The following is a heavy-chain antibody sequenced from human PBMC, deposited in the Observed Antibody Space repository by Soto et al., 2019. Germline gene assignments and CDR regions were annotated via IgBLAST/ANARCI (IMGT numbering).Heavy chain of an antibody. CDR2: IYYSGST. CDR3: ARGVICGGSCFTNFDY. J-gene: IGHJ4*02. CDR1: GGSISSSY. D-gene: IGHD2-15*01. V-gene: IGHV4-59*01. Sequence: QVQLQESGPGLVKPSEPLSLTCTVSGGSISSSYWSWIRQPPGKGREWIGCIYYSGSTNYNPSLKSRVTISVDASKNQFSLKLSSVTAADTDVYYCARGVICGGSCFTNFDYWGQGTMVTVSS.